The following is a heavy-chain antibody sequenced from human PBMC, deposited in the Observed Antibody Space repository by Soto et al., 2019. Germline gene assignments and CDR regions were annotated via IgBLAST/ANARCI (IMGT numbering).Heavy chain of an antibody. CDR3: ARAPNKAMVKEENWFDP. CDR2: IYYSGST. V-gene: IGHV4-31*03. J-gene: IGHJ5*02. D-gene: IGHD5-18*01. CDR1: GCSISSGGYY. Sequence: QVQLQESGPGLVKPSQTLSLTCTVSGCSISSGGYYWSWIRQHPGKGLEWIGYIYYSGSTYYNPSLKSRVTISVDTSKNQFSLKLSSVTAADTAVYYCARAPNKAMVKEENWFDPWGQGTLVTVSS.